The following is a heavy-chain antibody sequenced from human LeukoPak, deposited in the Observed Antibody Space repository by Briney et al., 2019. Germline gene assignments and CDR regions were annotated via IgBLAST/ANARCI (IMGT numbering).Heavy chain of an antibody. CDR3: ARDRMAGLPDY. Sequence: PGGSLRLSCAASGFTFSSYSMNWVRQVPGKGLEWVSYISSSTSTIYYADSVKGRFTISRDNAKNSLYLQMNSLRAEDTAVYYCARDRMAGLPDYWGQGTLVTVSS. V-gene: IGHV3-48*04. D-gene: IGHD6-19*01. CDR2: ISSSTSTI. CDR1: GFTFSSYS. J-gene: IGHJ4*02.